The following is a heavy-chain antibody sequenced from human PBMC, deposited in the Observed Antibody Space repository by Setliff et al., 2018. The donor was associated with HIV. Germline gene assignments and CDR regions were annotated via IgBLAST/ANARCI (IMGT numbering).Heavy chain of an antibody. CDR1: GHSLTELS. D-gene: IGHD3-3*01. Sequence: ASVKVSCKVSGHSLTELSMHWVRQAPGKGLEWMGGFDPEDGETIYAQKFQGRVTMTRDTSTSTVYMELSSLRSEDTAVYYCARDADYDFWSGYPHYFDYWGQGTLVTVSS. CDR3: ARDADYDFWSGYPHYFDY. CDR2: FDPEDGET. V-gene: IGHV1-24*01. J-gene: IGHJ4*02.